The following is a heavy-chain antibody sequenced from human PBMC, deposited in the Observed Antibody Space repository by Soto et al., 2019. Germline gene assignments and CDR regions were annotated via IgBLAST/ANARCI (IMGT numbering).Heavy chain of an antibody. V-gene: IGHV4-4*02. CDR3: ERADSISVENGFDL. CDR2: IYHNGRA. Sequence: SETLSLTCDVSGASIKSDTWWTWVRQPPGKGLEWSGDIYHNGRAFDNPSLKARATISIHTSNNQSSLNLTSVTAATTACYYGERADSISVENGFDLWGQGTMVTVSS. D-gene: IGHD3-3*01. J-gene: IGHJ4*02. CDR1: GASIKSDTW.